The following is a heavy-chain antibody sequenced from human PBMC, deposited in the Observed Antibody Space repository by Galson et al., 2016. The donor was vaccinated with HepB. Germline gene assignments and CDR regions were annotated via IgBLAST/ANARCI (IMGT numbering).Heavy chain of an antibody. J-gene: IGHJ6*02. Sequence: QSGAEVKKPGESLKISCKGSGYIFNNFWVAWVRQMPGKGLEWMGIIYPGDSHSRYSPSLQGQVTISADKSINTAYLQWSSLTASDTAVYYCARTPSGGTDYYYYAMDVWGQGTTVTVSS. V-gene: IGHV5-51*01. D-gene: IGHD2-15*01. CDR2: IYPGDSHS. CDR1: GYIFNNFW. CDR3: ARTPSGGTDYYYYAMDV.